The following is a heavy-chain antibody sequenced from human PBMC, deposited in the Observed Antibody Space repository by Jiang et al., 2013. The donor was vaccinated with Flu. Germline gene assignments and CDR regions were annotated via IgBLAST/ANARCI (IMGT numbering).Heavy chain of an antibody. CDR3: TTGMQDDYVWGSYRYLH. Sequence: TDYAAPVKGRFTISRDDSKNTLYLQMNSLKTEDTAVYYCTTGMQDDYVWGSYRYLHWGQGTLVTVSS. CDR2: T. J-gene: IGHJ4*02. V-gene: IGHV3-15*01. D-gene: IGHD3-16*02.